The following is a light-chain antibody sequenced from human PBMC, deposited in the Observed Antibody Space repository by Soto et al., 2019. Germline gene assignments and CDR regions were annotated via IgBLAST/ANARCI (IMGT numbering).Light chain of an antibody. Sequence: IVLTQSPGTLALSPGERATLSCGASQSVRDNLAWYQQKPGQAPRLLIYRASIRATGVPARFSGSGSGTEFTLTISGLQSEDVSIYFCQHYNFWPHSFGQGTKVDIK. CDR3: QHYNFWPHS. J-gene: IGKJ2*01. V-gene: IGKV3-15*01. CDR1: QSVRDN. CDR2: RAS.